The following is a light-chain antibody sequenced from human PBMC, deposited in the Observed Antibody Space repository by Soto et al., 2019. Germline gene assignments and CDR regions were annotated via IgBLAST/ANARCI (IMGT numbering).Light chain of an antibody. J-gene: IGKJ3*01. CDR3: QKYNSAPFP. Sequence: DAQMTQSPTSLSASLGDRVTISCRASQAISNYLAWYQQKPGQVPRLLMYAASTLHSGVPSRFSGSGSGTDFTLTITGLQPEDVGTYYCQKYNSAPFPFGPGTKVDIK. V-gene: IGKV1-27*01. CDR1: QAISNY. CDR2: AAS.